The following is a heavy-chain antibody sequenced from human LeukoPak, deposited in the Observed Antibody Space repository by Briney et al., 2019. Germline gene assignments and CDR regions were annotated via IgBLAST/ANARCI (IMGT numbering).Heavy chain of an antibody. J-gene: IGHJ5*02. CDR3: ARDRLVYDNTGYSWFDP. Sequence: PGGSLRLSCVASGFTFRNYWMSWVRQAPGKGLEWVANIRQDGSEKNYVDSVRGRFTISRDNANNSLYLQMNSLRAEDTAVYFCARDRLVYDNTGYSWFDPWGQGTLVTVSS. CDR2: IRQDGSEK. D-gene: IGHD3-22*01. CDR1: GFTFRNYW. V-gene: IGHV3-7*01.